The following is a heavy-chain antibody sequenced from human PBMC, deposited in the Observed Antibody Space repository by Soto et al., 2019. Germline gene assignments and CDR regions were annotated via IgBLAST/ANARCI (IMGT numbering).Heavy chain of an antibody. CDR3: ARARGQWLVTTEYDC. V-gene: IGHV1-18*01. D-gene: IGHD6-19*01. CDR1: GYTFSSYG. CDR2: ISGYNGNT. J-gene: IGHJ4*02. Sequence: QVQLVQSGAEVKKPGASVKVSCKASGYTFSSYGISWVRQAPGQGLEWMGWISGYNGNTDYAQSLQGRVTMTTDTFTNTAYIELRSLRSDDTAVYYCARARGQWLVTTEYDCWGQGTLVTVSS.